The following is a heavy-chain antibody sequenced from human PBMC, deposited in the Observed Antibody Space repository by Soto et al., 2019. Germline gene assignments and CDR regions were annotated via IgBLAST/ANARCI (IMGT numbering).Heavy chain of an antibody. V-gene: IGHV4-30-2*01. Sequence: TLSLTCAVSGGSIISGGYSWIWIRQPPGKGLEWIGYIYHSGSTYYNPSLKSRVTISVDRSKNQFSLKLSSVTAADPAVYYCARVPGTWGQGTLVTVSS. CDR1: GGSIISGGYS. J-gene: IGHJ5*01. CDR3: ARVPGT. CDR2: IYHSGST.